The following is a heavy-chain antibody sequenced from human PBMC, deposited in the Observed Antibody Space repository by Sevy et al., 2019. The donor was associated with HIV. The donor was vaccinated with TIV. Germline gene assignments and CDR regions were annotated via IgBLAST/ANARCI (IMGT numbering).Heavy chain of an antibody. D-gene: IGHD3-10*01. J-gene: IGHJ6*02. V-gene: IGHV3-7*01. CDR3: AKSYFGSGTSYGMDL. Sequence: GGSLRLSCAASGFHFYNYGMHWVRQAPGKGLEWVANIRQDGSEKYYVDSVRGRFTISRDNAKNSLFLQLNSLRADDTAIYYCAKSYFGSGTSYGMDLWGRGTTVTVSS. CDR1: GFHFYNYG. CDR2: IRQDGSEK.